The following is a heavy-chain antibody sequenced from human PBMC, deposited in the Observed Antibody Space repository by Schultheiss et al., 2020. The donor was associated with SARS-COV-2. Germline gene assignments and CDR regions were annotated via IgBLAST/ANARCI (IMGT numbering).Heavy chain of an antibody. CDR1: GFTFSSYA. D-gene: IGHD5-18*01. J-gene: IGHJ6*02. CDR3: ARAQSDGYFLYYYYGMDV. V-gene: IGHV3-64*01. CDR2: ISSNGGST. Sequence: GGSLRLSCAASGFTFSSYAMHWVRQAPGKGLEYVSAISSNGGSTYYANSVKGRFTISRDNSKNTLYLQMNSLRAEDTAVYYCARAQSDGYFLYYYYGMDVWGQGTTVTVSS.